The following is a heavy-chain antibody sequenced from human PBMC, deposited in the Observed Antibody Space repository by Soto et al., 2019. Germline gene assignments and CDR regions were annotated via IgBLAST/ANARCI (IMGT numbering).Heavy chain of an antibody. D-gene: IGHD3-3*01. V-gene: IGHV3-7*03. CDR3: SKGRYDFWGLYYFDF. J-gene: IGHJ4*02. CDR2: IKWDASEK. Sequence: AGTLRLSCGVSGFAFRVYRWNWIRQAPGKGLEGLATIKWDASEKKYVDPVKGRFTTSRDNANNSLLLLTASRRAEATALYYCSKGRYDFWGLYYFDFWGQGTLVTVSS. CDR1: GFAFRVYR.